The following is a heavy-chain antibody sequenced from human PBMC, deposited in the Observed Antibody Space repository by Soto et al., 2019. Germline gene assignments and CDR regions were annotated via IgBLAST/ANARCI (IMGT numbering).Heavy chain of an antibody. J-gene: IGHJ6*02. V-gene: IGHV5-51*01. D-gene: IGHD3-3*01. CDR1: GYSFTSYW. Sequence: PGESLKISCKGSGYSFTSYWIGWVRQMPGKGLEWMGIIYPGDSDTRYSPSFQGQVTISADKSISTAYLQWSSLKASDTAMYYCARHGGFLEWLFAVPKDYYYGMDVWGQGTTVTVSS. CDR2: IYPGDSDT. CDR3: ARHGGFLEWLFAVPKDYYYGMDV.